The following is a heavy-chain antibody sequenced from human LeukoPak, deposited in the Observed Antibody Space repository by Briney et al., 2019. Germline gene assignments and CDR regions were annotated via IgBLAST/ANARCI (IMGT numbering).Heavy chain of an antibody. J-gene: IGHJ5*02. V-gene: IGHV4-38-2*01. Sequence: PSDTLSLTCDVSGVSISDGYYWGWIRQPPGKGLEWIGSLFHNGPSYCNPSLKSRVIITMDTSKNQFFLKLTSVTAADTAVYFGARLWFENWIDPWGQGALVTVS. CDR2: LFHNGPS. D-gene: IGHD2-21*01. CDR1: GVSISDGYY. CDR3: ARLWFENWIDP.